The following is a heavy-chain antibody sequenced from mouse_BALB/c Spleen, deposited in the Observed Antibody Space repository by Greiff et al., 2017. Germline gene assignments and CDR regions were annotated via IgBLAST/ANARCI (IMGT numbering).Heavy chain of an antibody. CDR1: GYSFTGYF. V-gene: IGHV1-20*02. CDR3: ARSGNLYWYFDV. D-gene: IGHD3-1*01. J-gene: IGHJ1*01. Sequence: VQLKQSGPELVKPGASVKISCKASGYSFTGYFMNWVMQSHGKSLEWIGRINPYNGDTFYNQKFKGKATLTVDKSSSTAHMELRSLASEDSAVYYCARSGNLYWYFDVWGAGTTVTVSS. CDR2: INPYNGDT.